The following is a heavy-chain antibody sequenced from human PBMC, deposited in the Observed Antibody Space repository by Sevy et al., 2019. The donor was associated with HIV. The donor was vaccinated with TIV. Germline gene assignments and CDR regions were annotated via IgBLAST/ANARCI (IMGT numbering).Heavy chain of an antibody. CDR1: GFTFTNFW. CDR3: ARNSGN. Sequence: GSLRLSCAASGFTFTNFWMSWVRQAPGKGLEWVANVNNDGSGQKHADSVKGRFIISRDNAKNSLYLQMNSLRTEDTAVYYCARNSGNWGQGTLVTVSS. V-gene: IGHV3-7*01. D-gene: IGHD6-19*01. J-gene: IGHJ4*02. CDR2: VNNDGSGQ.